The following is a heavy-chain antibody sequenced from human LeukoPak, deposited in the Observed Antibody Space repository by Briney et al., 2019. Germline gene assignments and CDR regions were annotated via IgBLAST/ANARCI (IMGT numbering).Heavy chain of an antibody. V-gene: IGHV4-39*07. J-gene: IGHJ5*02. CDR3: ARDLTQAAAGTVRWFDP. CDR1: GGSFSSYY. D-gene: IGHD6-13*01. CDR2: IYYSGST. Sequence: SETLSLTCAVYGGSFSSYYWGWIRQPPGKGLEWIGSIYYSGSTYYNPSLKSRVTISVDTSKNQFSLKLSSVTAADTAVYYCARDLTQAAAGTVRWFDPWGQGTLVTVSS.